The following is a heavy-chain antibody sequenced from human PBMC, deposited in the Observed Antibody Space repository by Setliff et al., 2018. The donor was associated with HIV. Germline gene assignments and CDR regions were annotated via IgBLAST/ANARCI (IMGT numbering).Heavy chain of an antibody. CDR3: AKDIGYYDSSVYFSPLNGFDI. V-gene: IGHV3-23*01. J-gene: IGHJ3*02. D-gene: IGHD3-22*01. Sequence: GGSLRLSCGASGFTFGNYAMSWVRQAPGKGLEWVAAMSGSGSTYYADSVKGRFTISRDNSKNTLYLQMSSLRADDTAVYYCAKDIGYYDSSVYFSPLNGFDIWGQGTMVTVSS. CDR2: MSGSGST. CDR1: GFTFGNYA.